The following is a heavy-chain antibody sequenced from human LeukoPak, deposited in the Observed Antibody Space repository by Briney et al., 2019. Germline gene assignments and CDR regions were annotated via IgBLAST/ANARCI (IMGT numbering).Heavy chain of an antibody. Sequence: PGGSLRLSCAASGFTFSSYAMHWVRQAPGKGLEWVAVISYDGSNKYYADSVKGRFTISRDNAENSLYLQMNSLRAEDTAVYYCAKYNIRGYGVYYYMDVWGKGTTVTISS. CDR1: GFTFSSYA. V-gene: IGHV3-30*04. J-gene: IGHJ6*03. CDR3: AKYNIRGYGVYYYMDV. D-gene: IGHD5-12*01. CDR2: ISYDGSNK.